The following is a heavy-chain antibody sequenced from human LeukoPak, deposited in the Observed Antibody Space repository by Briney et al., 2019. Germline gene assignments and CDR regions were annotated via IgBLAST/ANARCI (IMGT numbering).Heavy chain of an antibody. CDR3: ARDEYSSGWTDAFDI. Sequence: SETLSLTCVVYGGSFSGYYWSWIRQPPGKGLEWIGEINHSGSTNYNPSLKSRVTISVDTSKNQFSLKLSSVTAADTAVYYCARDEYSSGWTDAFDIWGQGTMVTVSS. CDR2: INHSGST. V-gene: IGHV4-34*01. CDR1: GGSFSGYY. J-gene: IGHJ3*02. D-gene: IGHD6-19*01.